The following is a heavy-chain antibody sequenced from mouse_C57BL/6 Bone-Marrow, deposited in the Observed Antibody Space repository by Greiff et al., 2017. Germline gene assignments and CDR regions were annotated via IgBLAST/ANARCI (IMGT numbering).Heavy chain of an antibody. Sequence: QVQLQQPGAELVKPGASVKLSCKASGYTFTSYWMRWVKQRPGRGLEWIGRIDPNSGGTKYNEKFKSKATLTVDKPASTAYMQLSSLTSEDSAVYYCARPIYDGYYDWYFDVWGTGTTVTVSS. CDR1: GYTFTSYW. CDR3: ARPIYDGYYDWYFDV. J-gene: IGHJ1*03. V-gene: IGHV1-72*01. D-gene: IGHD2-3*01. CDR2: IDPNSGGT.